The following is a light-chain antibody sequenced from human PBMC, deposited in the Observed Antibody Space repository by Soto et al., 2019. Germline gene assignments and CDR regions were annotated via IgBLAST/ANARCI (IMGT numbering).Light chain of an antibody. V-gene: IGKV3-15*01. CDR2: GAS. CDR1: QSVSSN. J-gene: IGKJ3*01. Sequence: EIVMTQSPASLSVSPGERATLSCRASQSVSSNLAWYQQQPGQAPRLLIYGASTRATGIPARFSGGGSGTEFTLTISSLQSEDFAVYYCQHYNALPLTFRPGTKVDIK. CDR3: QHYNALPLT.